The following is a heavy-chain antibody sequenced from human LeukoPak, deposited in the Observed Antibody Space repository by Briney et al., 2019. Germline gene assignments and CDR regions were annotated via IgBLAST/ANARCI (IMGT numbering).Heavy chain of an antibody. CDR1: GFTFSSYS. Sequence: GGSLRLSCAASGFTFSSYSMNWVRQAPGKGLEWVSSISSSSSYIYYADSVKGRFTISRDNAKNSLYLQMNSLRAEDTAVYYCARDVVVITDYLDYWGQGTLVTVSS. CDR3: ARDVVVITDYLDY. J-gene: IGHJ4*02. V-gene: IGHV3-21*01. D-gene: IGHD3-22*01. CDR2: ISSSSSYI.